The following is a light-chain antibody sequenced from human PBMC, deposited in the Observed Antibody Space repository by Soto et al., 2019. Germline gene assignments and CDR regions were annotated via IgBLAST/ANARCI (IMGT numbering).Light chain of an antibody. Sequence: DSQMTQSPSTLSASVGDRVSITCRASQSISSWLAWYQQKPGKAPKLLIYDASSLQSGVPSRFSGSGSATEFTLTISSLQPDDFATYYCQQYNSYSPTFGQGTKLEIK. CDR1: QSISSW. V-gene: IGKV1-5*01. CDR2: DAS. J-gene: IGKJ2*01. CDR3: QQYNSYSPT.